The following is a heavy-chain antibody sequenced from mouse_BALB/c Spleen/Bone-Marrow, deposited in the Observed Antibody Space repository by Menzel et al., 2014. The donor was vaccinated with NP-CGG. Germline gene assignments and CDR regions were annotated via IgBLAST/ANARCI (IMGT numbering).Heavy chain of an antibody. CDR2: IDPSDSYT. J-gene: IGHJ3*01. CDR1: GYTFTTYW. V-gene: IGHV1-69*02. CDR3: ARGGDNYAWFPY. Sequence: VQLQQSGAEFVKPGASVKLSCKASGYTFTTYWMHWVKQRPGQGLEWIGQIDPSDSYTNYSQKFKGKATLTVDKSSSTAYMRLSSLSSEDSAVYYCARGGDNYAWFPYWGQGTLVTVSA. D-gene: IGHD1-3*01.